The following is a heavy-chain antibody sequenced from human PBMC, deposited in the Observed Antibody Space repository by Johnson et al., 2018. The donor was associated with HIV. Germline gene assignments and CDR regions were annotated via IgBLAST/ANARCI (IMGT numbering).Heavy chain of an antibody. CDR1: GFRFSSYG. Sequence: QLVESGGGVVQPGGSLRLSCAASGFRFSSYGMHWVRQAPGKGLEWVASVQFDGSNKYYIDSVKGRFTISRDNSKNSLYLQMNSLRTEDTAEYYCAKDFRPNDALDIWGQGTMVTVAS. J-gene: IGHJ3*02. CDR3: AKDFRPNDALDI. V-gene: IGHV3-30*02. CDR2: VQFDGSNK.